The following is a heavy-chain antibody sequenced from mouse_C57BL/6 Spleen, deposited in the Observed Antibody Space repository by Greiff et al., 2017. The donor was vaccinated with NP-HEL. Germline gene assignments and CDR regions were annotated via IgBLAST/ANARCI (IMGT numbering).Heavy chain of an antibody. CDR1: GYTFTDYE. Sequence: QVQLQQSGAELVRPGASVTLSCKASGYTFTDYEMHWVKQTPVHGLEWIGAIAPETGGTAYNQKFKGKAILTADKSSSTAYMELRSLTSEDSAVYYCTRNYYGSSYFNFDVWGTGTTVTVSS. D-gene: IGHD1-1*01. CDR3: TRNYYGSSYFNFDV. CDR2: IAPETGGT. J-gene: IGHJ1*03. V-gene: IGHV1-15*01.